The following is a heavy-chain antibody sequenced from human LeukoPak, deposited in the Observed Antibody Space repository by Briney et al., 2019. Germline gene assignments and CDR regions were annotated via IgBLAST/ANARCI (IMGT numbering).Heavy chain of an antibody. CDR1: GFTFSSYS. D-gene: IGHD3-10*01. Sequence: GGSLRLSCAASGFTFSSYSMNWVRKAPGMGLEWVSYISSSSSTIYYADSVKGRFTISRDNSKNTLYLQMNSLRAEDTAVYYCARDLTRYYSGFDYWGQGTLVIVSS. V-gene: IGHV3-48*01. CDR3: ARDLTRYYSGFDY. J-gene: IGHJ4*02. CDR2: ISSSSSTI.